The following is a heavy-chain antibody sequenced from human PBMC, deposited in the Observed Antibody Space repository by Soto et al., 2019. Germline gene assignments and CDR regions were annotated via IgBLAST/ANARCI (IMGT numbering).Heavy chain of an antibody. Sequence: CDTKTVVYGSSVGYFGSRIRQSPGKGLEWIEYIYYNGTTNYNPSLARRVTISVDTSKNHFSLKLNSVTVADTAVYYCARGGASSRWLDPWGQGTLVTVFS. D-gene: IGHD3-10*01. CDR2: IYYNGTT. V-gene: IGHV4-59*01. J-gene: IGHJ5*02. CDR3: ARGGASSRWLDP. CDR1: YGSSVGYF.